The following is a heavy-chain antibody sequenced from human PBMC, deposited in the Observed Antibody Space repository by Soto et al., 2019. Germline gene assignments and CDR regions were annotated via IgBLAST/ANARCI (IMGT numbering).Heavy chain of an antibody. CDR3: ARRHSGTYSWYFDL. CDR2: IYYSGST. CDR1: GGSTSSSSYY. J-gene: IGHJ2*01. D-gene: IGHD1-26*01. Sequence: SETLSLTCTVSGGSTSSSSYYWGWIRQPPGKGLEWIGTIYYSGSTYYNPSLQSRVTISVDTSKNQFSLRLSSVTAADTAVYYCARRHSGTYSWYFDLWGRGTLVTVSS. V-gene: IGHV4-39*01.